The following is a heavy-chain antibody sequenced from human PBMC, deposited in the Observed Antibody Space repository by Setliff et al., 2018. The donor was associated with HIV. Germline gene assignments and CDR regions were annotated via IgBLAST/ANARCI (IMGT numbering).Heavy chain of an antibody. CDR2: IFHSGRI. D-gene: IGHD6-13*01. V-gene: IGHV4-30-2*01. J-gene: IGHJ5*02. Sequence: PSETLSLTCAVSGGSISSGGYSWTWIRQPPGKGLEWIAYIFHSGRIYYNPTLKSRVTMSVDRSKNHLSLNVASVTAADTAVYYCATTEAAAGNWLDPWGQGTLVTVSS. CDR1: GGSISSGGYS. CDR3: ATTEAAAGNWLDP.